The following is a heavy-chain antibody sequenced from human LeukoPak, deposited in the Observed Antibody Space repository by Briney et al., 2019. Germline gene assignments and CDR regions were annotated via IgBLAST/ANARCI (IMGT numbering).Heavy chain of an antibody. CDR3: ARRPVLLWFGELLHHYYYMDV. CDR1: GGSFSGYY. Sequence: PSETLSLTCAVYGGSFSGYYWSWIRQPPGKGLEWIGEINHSGSTNYNPSLKSRVTISVDTSKNQFSLKLSSVTAADTAVYYCARRPVLLWFGELLHHYYYMDVWGKGTTVTISS. D-gene: IGHD3-10*01. J-gene: IGHJ6*03. V-gene: IGHV4-34*01. CDR2: INHSGST.